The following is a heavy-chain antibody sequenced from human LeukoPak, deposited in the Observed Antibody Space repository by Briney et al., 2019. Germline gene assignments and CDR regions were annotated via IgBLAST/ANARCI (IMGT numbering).Heavy chain of an antibody. Sequence: GGSLRLSCAASGFTFSSYAMSWVRQAPGKGLEWVSTISGSDGPTYYADSVKGRFTISRDTSKNTLYLQMNSLRAEDTAVYYCARSLLYNSSWWGQGTLVTVSS. J-gene: IGHJ4*02. V-gene: IGHV3-23*01. D-gene: IGHD6-13*01. CDR1: GFTFSSYA. CDR2: ISGSDGPT. CDR3: ARSLLYNSSW.